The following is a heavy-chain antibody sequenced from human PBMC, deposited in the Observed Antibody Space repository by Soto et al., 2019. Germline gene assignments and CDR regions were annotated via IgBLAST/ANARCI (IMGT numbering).Heavy chain of an antibody. Sequence: GGSLRLSCAASGFTFSSYAMSWVRQAPGKGLEWVSAISGSGGSTYYADSVKGRFTISRDNSKNTLYLQMNSLRAEDTAVYYCAKQPWRAVAGLAYYFEYWGQGTLVTVSS. J-gene: IGHJ4*02. CDR1: GFTFSSYA. CDR3: AKQPWRAVAGLAYYFEY. D-gene: IGHD6-19*01. V-gene: IGHV3-23*01. CDR2: ISGSGGST.